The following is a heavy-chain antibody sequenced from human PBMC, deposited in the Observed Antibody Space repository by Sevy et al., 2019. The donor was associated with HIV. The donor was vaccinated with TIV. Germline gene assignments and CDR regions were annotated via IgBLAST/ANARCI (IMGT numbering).Heavy chain of an antibody. V-gene: IGHV1-69*06. D-gene: IGHD2-15*01. CDR3: ARAVVAATSYHYYMDV. CDR1: GGTFSSYA. Sequence: ASVKVSCKASGGTFSSYAISWVRQAPGQGLEWMGGIIPIFGTANYAQKFQGRVTITADKSTSTAYMELSSLRSEDTAVYYCARAVVAATSYHYYMDVWGKGTTVTVSS. CDR2: IIPIFGTA. J-gene: IGHJ6*03.